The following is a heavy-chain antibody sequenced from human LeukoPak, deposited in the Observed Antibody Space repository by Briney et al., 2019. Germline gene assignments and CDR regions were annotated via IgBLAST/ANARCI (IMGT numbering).Heavy chain of an antibody. J-gene: IGHJ3*01. CDR2: IDQGGSTK. D-gene: IGHD1-26*01. Sequence: GGSLRLSCAASGFTFSSYAMSWVRQAPGKGLEWVANIDQGGSTKYYVGSLKGRFTISRDNAKNSLYLQMNSLRAEDTAVYYCVRDKGGRSGAIYYDAFDVWGQGTMVTVSS. CDR1: GFTFSSYA. V-gene: IGHV3-7*01. CDR3: VRDKGGRSGAIYYDAFDV.